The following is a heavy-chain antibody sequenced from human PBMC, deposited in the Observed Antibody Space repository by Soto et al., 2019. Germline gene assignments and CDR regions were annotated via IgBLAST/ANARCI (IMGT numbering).Heavy chain of an antibody. CDR1: GYAFTTYS. D-gene: IGHD1-1*01. Sequence: QVHLVQSGAEVKKPGASVKVSCKGSGYAFTTYSITWVRQAPGQGLEWMGWISAHNGNTNYAQKLQGRVTVTRDTSTSTAYMERRSLRSDDTAVYYCARGRYGDYWGQGALVTVSS. J-gene: IGHJ4*02. CDR3: ARGRYGDY. V-gene: IGHV1-18*01. CDR2: ISAHNGNT.